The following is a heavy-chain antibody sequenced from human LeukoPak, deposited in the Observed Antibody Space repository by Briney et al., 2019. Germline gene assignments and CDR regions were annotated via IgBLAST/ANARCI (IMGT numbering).Heavy chain of an antibody. V-gene: IGHV3-30*02. D-gene: IGHD6-13*01. J-gene: IGHJ5*02. CDR2: IRYDGSNK. CDR3: AKDRVEQQLPHWFDP. CDR1: GFTFSSYG. Sequence: GGSLRLSCAASGFTFSSYGMHWVRQAPGKGLEWVAFIRYDGSNKYYADSVKGRFTISRDNSKNTLYLQMNSLRAEDTAVYYCAKDRVEQQLPHWFDPWGQGTLVTVSS.